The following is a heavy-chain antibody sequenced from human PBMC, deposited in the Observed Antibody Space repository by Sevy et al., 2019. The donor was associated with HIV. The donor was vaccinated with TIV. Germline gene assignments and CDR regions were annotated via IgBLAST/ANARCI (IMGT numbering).Heavy chain of an antibody. D-gene: IGHD2-21*02. CDR1: GFTFNSYA. V-gene: IGHV3-23*01. J-gene: IGHJ1*01. CDR2: MTGSGSIT. Sequence: GGSLRLSCAASGFTFNSYAMTWVRQAPGKGLDWVSSMTGSGSITYYGDSVKGRFTISRDNSKNTLYLQMNNLRVEDTALYYCSKDGLNRGDFEYFQVWGQGTLVTVSS. CDR3: SKDGLNRGDFEYFQV.